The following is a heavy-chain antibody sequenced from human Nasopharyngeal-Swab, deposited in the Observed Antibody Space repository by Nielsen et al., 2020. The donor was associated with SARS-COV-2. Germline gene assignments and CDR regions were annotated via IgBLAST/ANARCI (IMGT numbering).Heavy chain of an antibody. D-gene: IGHD5-12*01. CDR1: GGSFSGYY. Sequence: SETLSLTCAVYGGSFSGYYWSWIRQPPGKGLEWIGEINHSGSTNYNPSLKSRVTISVDTSKNQFSLKLSSVTAADTAVYYCASGHIVATSYYFDYWGQGTLATVSS. CDR3: ASGHIVATSYYFDY. J-gene: IGHJ4*02. V-gene: IGHV4-34*01. CDR2: INHSGST.